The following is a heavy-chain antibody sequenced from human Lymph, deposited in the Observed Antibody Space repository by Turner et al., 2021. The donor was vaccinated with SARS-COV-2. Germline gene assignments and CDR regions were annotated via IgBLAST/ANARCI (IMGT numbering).Heavy chain of an antibody. D-gene: IGHD2-2*01. V-gene: IGHV3-30*04. Sequence: QVQLAESGGGVDQAGRSLSLSCAASGFTFSSYVMHWVRQAPGKGLEWVAVISYDGSNKYSADSVKGRFTISRDYSKNTLYLQMNSLRAEDTAIDYCARGVPEFDSWGQGTLVTVSS. J-gene: IGHJ5*01. CDR1: GFTFSSYV. CDR3: ARGVPEFDS. CDR2: ISYDGSNK.